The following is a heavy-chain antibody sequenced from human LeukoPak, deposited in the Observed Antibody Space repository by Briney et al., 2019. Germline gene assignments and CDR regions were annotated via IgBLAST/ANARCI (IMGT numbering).Heavy chain of an antibody. J-gene: IGHJ4*02. CDR1: GGTFSSYA. V-gene: IGHV1-69*05. Sequence: SVKVSCKASGGTFSSYAISWVRQAPGQGLEWMGGIIPIFGTANYAQKFQGRVTITTDESTSTAYMELSSLRSEDTAVYYCARVAGFGSGYYSYYFDYWGQGNLVTVSS. CDR3: ARVAGFGSGYYSYYFDY. CDR2: IIPIFGTA. D-gene: IGHD3-3*01.